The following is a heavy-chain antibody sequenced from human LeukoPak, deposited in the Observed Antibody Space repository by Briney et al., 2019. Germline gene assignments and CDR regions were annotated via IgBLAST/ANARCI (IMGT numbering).Heavy chain of an antibody. CDR1: GFTFSSYD. CDR2: ISYDGSNK. CDR3: AKDQFDGYNFDY. Sequence: PGGSLRLSCAASGFTFSSYDMHWVRQAPGKGLEWVAVISYDGSNKYYADSVKGRFTISRDNSKNTLYLQMNSLRAEDTAVYYCAKDQFDGYNFDYWGQGTLVTVS. V-gene: IGHV3-30*18. J-gene: IGHJ4*02. D-gene: IGHD5-18*01.